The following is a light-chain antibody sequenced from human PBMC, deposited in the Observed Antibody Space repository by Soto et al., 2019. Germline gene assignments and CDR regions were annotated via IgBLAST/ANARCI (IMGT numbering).Light chain of an antibody. J-gene: IGKJ5*01. CDR2: ASS. Sequence: DIKMTQSPAAVAAPIGESFTITCLASRVISTSLAWYQVTPGEATKLLIYASSTLASGVPSRFSATVSGKEFSLTITSLQPEDFATYYCQQIFDSPITFGQGTRLEIK. CDR3: QQIFDSPIT. V-gene: IGKV1-9*01. CDR1: RVISTS.